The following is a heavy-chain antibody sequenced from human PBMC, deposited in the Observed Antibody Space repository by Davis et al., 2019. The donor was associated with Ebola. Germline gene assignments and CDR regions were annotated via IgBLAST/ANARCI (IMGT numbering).Heavy chain of an antibody. V-gene: IGHV1-18*04. CDR1: GYTFTNYG. Sequence: AASVKVSCKASGYTFTNYGITWVRQAPGQGLEWMGWINPHNGNTNYAQNVQGRVIMTSDTATTTAYMEVGSLRSDDTAVYYCARREQQPQAYWFDPWGQGTLVTVSS. CDR2: INPHNGNT. D-gene: IGHD6-13*01. J-gene: IGHJ5*02. CDR3: ARREQQPQAYWFDP.